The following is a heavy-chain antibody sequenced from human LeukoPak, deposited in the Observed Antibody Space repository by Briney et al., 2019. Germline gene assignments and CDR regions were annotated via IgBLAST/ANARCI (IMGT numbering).Heavy chain of an antibody. CDR1: GFSFSSYD. Sequence: GGSLRLSCAASGFSFSSYDMSWVRQAPGKGLEWASAIGLSGGSTYYADSVKGRFTISRDNSKNTLYLQMNSLRAEDTAVYYCEKRSDYGANWNYFDYWGQGTPVTVSS. CDR2: IGLSGGST. V-gene: IGHV3-23*01. CDR3: EKRSDYGANWNYFDY. J-gene: IGHJ4*02. D-gene: IGHD4-23*01.